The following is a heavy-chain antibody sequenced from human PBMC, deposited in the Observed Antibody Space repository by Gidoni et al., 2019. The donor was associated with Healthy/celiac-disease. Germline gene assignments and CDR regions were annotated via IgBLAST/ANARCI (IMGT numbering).Heavy chain of an antibody. Sequence: EVQLVESGGGLVQPGGSLRLSCAASGFTFSSYWMHWVRQAPGKGLVLVSRINRDGSSTSYADSVKGRFTISRDNAKNTLYLQMNSLRAEDTAVYYCARDPLFRQSAYNWFDPWGQGTLVTVSS. V-gene: IGHV3-74*01. CDR2: INRDGSST. J-gene: IGHJ5*02. CDR1: GFTFSSYW. D-gene: IGHD3-10*02. CDR3: ARDPLFRQSAYNWFDP.